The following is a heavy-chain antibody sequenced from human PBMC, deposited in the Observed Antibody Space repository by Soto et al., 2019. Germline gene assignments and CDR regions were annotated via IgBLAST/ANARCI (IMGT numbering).Heavy chain of an antibody. CDR3: AFPREYCSSTSCQNWFDP. Sequence: ASVKVSCKVSGYTLTELSMHWVRQAPGKGLEWMGGFDPEDGETIYAQKFQGRVTMTEDTSTDTAYMELSSLRSEDTAVYYCAFPREYCSSTSCQNWFDPWGQGTLVTVSS. J-gene: IGHJ5*02. CDR2: FDPEDGET. D-gene: IGHD2-2*01. CDR1: GYTLTELS. V-gene: IGHV1-24*01.